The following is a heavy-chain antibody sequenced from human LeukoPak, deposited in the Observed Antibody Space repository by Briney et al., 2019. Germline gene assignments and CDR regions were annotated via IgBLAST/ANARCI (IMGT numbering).Heavy chain of an antibody. J-gene: IGHJ4*02. V-gene: IGHV1-2*02. CDR2: INPNSGGT. CDR3: ARVLHSSGYSFLNY. Sequence: ASVKVSCKASGYTFTGYYMHWVRQAPGQGLEWMGWINPNSGGTNYAQKFQGRVTMTRDTSINTAYMELSRLRSDDTAVYYCARVLHSSGYSFLNYWGQGTLVTVSS. CDR1: GYTFTGYY. D-gene: IGHD3-22*01.